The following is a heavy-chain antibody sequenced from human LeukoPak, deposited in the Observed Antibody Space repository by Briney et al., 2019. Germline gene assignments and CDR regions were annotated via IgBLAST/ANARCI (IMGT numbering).Heavy chain of an antibody. D-gene: IGHD6-6*01. V-gene: IGHV4-34*01. CDR1: GGSFSGYY. CDR2: INHSGST. CDR3: ARLVGWQLGAFDI. Sequence: SETLSLTCAVYGGSFSGYYWSWIRQPPGKGLEWIGEINHSGSTNYNPSLKSRVTISVDTSKNQFSLKLSSVTAADTAVYYCARLVGWQLGAFDIWGQGTMVTVSS. J-gene: IGHJ3*02.